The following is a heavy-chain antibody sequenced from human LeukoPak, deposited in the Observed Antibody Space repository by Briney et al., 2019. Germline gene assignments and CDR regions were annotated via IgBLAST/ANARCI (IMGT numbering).Heavy chain of an antibody. J-gene: IGHJ4*02. D-gene: IGHD1-26*01. Sequence: PGGSLRLSCAGSGFTFGSYGMSWVRQAPGKGLEWVSTISGSGYNTYYADSVKGRFSISRDNSANTLYLQMNSLRAEDTALYYCAKHSGSYFIYYVDSWGQGTLVTVSS. CDR1: GFTFGSYG. V-gene: IGHV3-23*01. CDR2: ISGSGYNT. CDR3: AKHSGSYFIYYVDS.